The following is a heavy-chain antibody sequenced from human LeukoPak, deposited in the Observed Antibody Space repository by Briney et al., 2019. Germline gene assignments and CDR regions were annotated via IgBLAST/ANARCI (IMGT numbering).Heavy chain of an antibody. J-gene: IGHJ4*02. Sequence: PGGSLRLSCAAPGFTFSSYRMNWVRQAPGKGLEWVASLKQDGSEKYYVDSVKGRFTISRDNAKNSLYLQINSLRAEDTAVYYCAREVGPTKFDYWGQGTLVTVSS. V-gene: IGHV3-7*04. CDR1: GFTFSSYR. D-gene: IGHD1-26*01. CDR2: LKQDGSEK. CDR3: AREVGPTKFDY.